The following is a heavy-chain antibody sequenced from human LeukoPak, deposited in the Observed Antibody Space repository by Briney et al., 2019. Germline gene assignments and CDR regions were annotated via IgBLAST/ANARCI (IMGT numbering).Heavy chain of an antibody. D-gene: IGHD6-19*01. CDR1: GGTFSSDA. V-gene: IGHV1-69*04. CDR2: IIPILGIA. J-gene: IGHJ6*02. Sequence: ASVKVSCKASGGTFSSDAISWGRQAPGQGLEWMGRIIPILGIANYAQKFQGRVTITADKSTSTAYMELSSLRSEDTAVYYCARVGAVAGPVYYYGMDVWGQGTTVTVSS. CDR3: ARVGAVAGPVYYYGMDV.